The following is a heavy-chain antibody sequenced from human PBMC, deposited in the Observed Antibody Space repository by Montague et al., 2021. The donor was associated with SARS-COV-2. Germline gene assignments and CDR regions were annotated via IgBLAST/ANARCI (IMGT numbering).Heavy chain of an antibody. D-gene: IGHD3-3*01. CDR1: GGSISSYY. CDR3: ASGKYYDFWSGYYSHDYVSGMDV. J-gene: IGHJ6*02. CDR2: IHTSGSN. Sequence: SETLSLTCTVSGGSISSYYWSWIRQSAGKGLEWIGRIHTSGSNDYKPSLNGRVTMSVDTSKKQFSLKLSSVTAADTAVCYCASGKYYDFWSGYYSHDYVSGMDVWGQGTTVTVSS. V-gene: IGHV4-4*07.